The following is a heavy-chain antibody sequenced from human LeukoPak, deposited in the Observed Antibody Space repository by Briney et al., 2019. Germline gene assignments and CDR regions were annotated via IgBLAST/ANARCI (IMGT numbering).Heavy chain of an antibody. Sequence: GGSLRLSCAASGFTFSSYAMSWVRQAPGKGMEWVSAISGSGGSTYYADSVKGRFTISRDNFKNTLFLQMNSLRAEDTALYYRAKARVVVTAIQDFWGKGTLVTVFS. V-gene: IGHV3-23*01. CDR1: GFTFSSYA. D-gene: IGHD2-21*02. J-gene: IGHJ4*02. CDR3: AKARVVVTAIQDF. CDR2: ISGSGGST.